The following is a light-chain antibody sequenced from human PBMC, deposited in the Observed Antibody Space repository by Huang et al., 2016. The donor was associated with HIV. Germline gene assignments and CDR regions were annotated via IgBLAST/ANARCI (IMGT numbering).Light chain of an antibody. CDR3: MQGLLPPPT. Sequence: DIVMTQSPLSLPVTPGQPASISCRSSQNLLYSSGHNLLDWYLQRPGRSPQLLVFLVSNRASGVPDRFTGSGSGTKFTLEISRVEAEDAGTYYCMQGLLPPPTFGQGTKLEI. CDR2: LVS. CDR1: QNLLYSSGHNL. V-gene: IGKV2-28*01. J-gene: IGKJ2*01.